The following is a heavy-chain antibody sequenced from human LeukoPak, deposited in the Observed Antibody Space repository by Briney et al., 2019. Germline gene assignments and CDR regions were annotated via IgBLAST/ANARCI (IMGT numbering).Heavy chain of an antibody. CDR1: GYTFTSYG. CDR2: ISAYNGNT. Sequence: ASVKVSSKASGYTFTSYGISWVRHAPGQRLEWMGWISAYNGNTNYAQKLQGRVTMTTDTSTSTAYMELRSLRSDDTAVYYCARGTGLLWFGELFPWGQGTMVTVSS. CDR3: ARGTGLLWFGELFP. J-gene: IGHJ3*01. D-gene: IGHD3-10*01. V-gene: IGHV1-18*01.